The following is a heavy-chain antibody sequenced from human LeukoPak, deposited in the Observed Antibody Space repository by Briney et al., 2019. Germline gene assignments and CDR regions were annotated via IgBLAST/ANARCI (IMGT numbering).Heavy chain of an antibody. CDR3: ARVAATIAAAGTARSLDP. D-gene: IGHD6-13*01. V-gene: IGHV1-69*04. CDR1: GGTFSSYA. CDR2: IIPILGIA. J-gene: IGHJ5*02. Sequence: GASVKVSCKASGGTFSSYAISWVRQAPGQGLEWMGRIIPILGIANYAQKFQGRVTITADKSTSTAYMELSSLRSEDTAAYYCARVAATIAAAGTARSLDPWGQGTLVTVSS.